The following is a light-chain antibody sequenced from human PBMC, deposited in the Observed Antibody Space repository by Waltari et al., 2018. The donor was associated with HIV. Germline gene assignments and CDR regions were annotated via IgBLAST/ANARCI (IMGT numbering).Light chain of an antibody. Sequence: EIVLTQSPATLSLSPGERATLSCRASQSVSRYLAWYQQKPGQAPRLLIYDASNRATGIPVRFSGSGSGTDFTLTISSLEPEDFAVYYCQQRSNWLTFGGGTKVEIK. J-gene: IGKJ4*01. CDR3: QQRSNWLT. CDR2: DAS. CDR1: QSVSRY. V-gene: IGKV3-11*01.